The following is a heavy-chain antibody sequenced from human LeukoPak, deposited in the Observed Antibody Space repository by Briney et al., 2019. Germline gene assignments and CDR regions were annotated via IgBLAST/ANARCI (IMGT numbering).Heavy chain of an antibody. CDR2: ISGDGGST. CDR1: GFTFDDYV. Sequence: PGGSLRLSCAASGFTFDDYVMHWVRQAPGKAPEWVSLISGDGGSTYYADSVKGRFTISRDNSKNSLYLQMNSLRTDDTALYYCAKDHYCSGGSCFSPFDYRGQGTLVTVSS. V-gene: IGHV3-43*02. J-gene: IGHJ4*02. CDR3: AKDHYCSGGSCFSPFDY. D-gene: IGHD2-15*01.